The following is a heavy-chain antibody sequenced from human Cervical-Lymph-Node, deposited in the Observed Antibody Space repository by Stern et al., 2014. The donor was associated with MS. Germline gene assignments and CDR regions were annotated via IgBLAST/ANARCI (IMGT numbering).Heavy chain of an antibody. CDR2: IGPMVGTP. D-gene: IGHD6-13*01. CDR3: ARDQGGIAAY. J-gene: IGHJ4*02. Sequence: VQLVESGAEVKKPGSSVKVSCKASGDTFSINSISWVRQAPGQGLEWMGGIGPMVGTPNYAQKVQGRVTTTADESTSTAYMELSGLTSEDTAVYYCARDQGGIAAYWGQGTLVTVSS. CDR1: GDTFSINS. V-gene: IGHV1-69*01.